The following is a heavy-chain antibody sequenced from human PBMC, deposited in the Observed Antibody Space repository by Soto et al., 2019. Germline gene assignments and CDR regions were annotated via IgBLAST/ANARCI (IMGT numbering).Heavy chain of an antibody. V-gene: IGHV3-23*01. Sequence: EVELLESGGGSVQPGGSLRLSCAASGFTFSSYSMSWVRKAPGKGLEWDPAINDNGGSTYYADSVKGRFTISRDNSDNALHLQMDSLRADDTAVYYCAKDLTVWSIVYYFDHCGQGNLVTVSS. J-gene: IGHJ4*02. CDR3: AKDLTVWSIVYYFDH. CDR1: GFTFSSYS. CDR2: INDNGGST. D-gene: IGHD3-10*01.